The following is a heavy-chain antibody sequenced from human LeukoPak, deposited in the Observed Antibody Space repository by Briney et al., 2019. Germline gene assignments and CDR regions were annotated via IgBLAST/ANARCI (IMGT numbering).Heavy chain of an antibody. CDR3: ARHSYSGYDRVFDY. CDR2: VYYSGTT. Sequence: SETLSLTCTVSGGSISGYYWIWIRQPPGKGLEWIGYVYYSGTTNYNPSLKSRVTISVDTSKNQFSLKLSSVTAADTAVYFCARHSYSGYDRVFDYWGQGSLVTASS. J-gene: IGHJ4*02. V-gene: IGHV4-59*08. CDR1: GGSISGYY. D-gene: IGHD5-12*01.